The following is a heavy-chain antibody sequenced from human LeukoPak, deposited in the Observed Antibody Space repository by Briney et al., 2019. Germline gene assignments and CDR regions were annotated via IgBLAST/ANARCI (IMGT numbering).Heavy chain of an antibody. V-gene: IGHV5-51*01. J-gene: IGHJ4*02. Sequence: GESLQISCKGSGYRFTSYWIGWGRPVPGKGLEWMGIIYPGDSDTRYSPSFQGQVTISADKSISTAYLQWSSPKASDTAMYYCARLRSSSWNYFDYWGQGTLVTVSS. CDR1: GYRFTSYW. CDR3: ARLRSSSWNYFDY. CDR2: IYPGDSDT. D-gene: IGHD6-13*01.